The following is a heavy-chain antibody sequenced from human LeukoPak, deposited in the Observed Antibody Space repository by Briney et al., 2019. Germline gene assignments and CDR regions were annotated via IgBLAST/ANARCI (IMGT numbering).Heavy chain of an antibody. CDR3: ASGLGYYDSSGYFNAFDI. J-gene: IGHJ3*02. Sequence: SVKVSCKASGYTFTGYYMHWVRQAPGQGLEWMGRIIPILGIANYAQKFQGRVTITADKSTSTAYMELSSLRSEDTAVYYCASGLGYYDSSGYFNAFDIWGQGTMVTVSS. CDR2: IIPILGIA. D-gene: IGHD3-22*01. V-gene: IGHV1-69*02. CDR1: GYTFTGYY.